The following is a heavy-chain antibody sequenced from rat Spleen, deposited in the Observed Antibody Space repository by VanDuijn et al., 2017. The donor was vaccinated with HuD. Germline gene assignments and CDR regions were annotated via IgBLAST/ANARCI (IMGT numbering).Heavy chain of an antibody. D-gene: IGHD1-3*01. J-gene: IGHJ4*01. CDR1: GYSITSNF. CDR2: IDYSGST. CDR3: AKTTVAYYYVMDA. V-gene: IGHV3-1*01. Sequence: EVQLQESGPGLVKPSQSLSLTCSVTGYSITSNFWGWIRKFPGNKMEWMGYIDYSGSTSYNPSLKSRVSITRDTSKNQFFLQVNSVTTEDTATYYCAKTTVAYYYVMDAWGQGASVTVSS.